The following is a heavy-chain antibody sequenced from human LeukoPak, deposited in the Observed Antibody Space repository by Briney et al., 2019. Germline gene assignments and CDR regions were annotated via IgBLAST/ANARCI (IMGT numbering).Heavy chain of an antibody. CDR1: GFTFSNYA. V-gene: IGHV3-23*01. Sequence: GGSLRLSCAASGFTFSNYAMNWVRQAPGKGLEWVSLISGSTGSTYYADSVKGRFSISRDNSKNTLYLQMNSLRAEDTAVYFCSRTKSSTWYNWFDPWGQGTLVTVSS. D-gene: IGHD6-13*01. J-gene: IGHJ5*02. CDR3: SRTKSSTWYNWFDP. CDR2: ISGSTGST.